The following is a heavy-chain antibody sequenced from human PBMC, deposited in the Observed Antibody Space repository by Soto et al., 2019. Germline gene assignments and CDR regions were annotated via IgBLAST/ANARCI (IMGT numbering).Heavy chain of an antibody. D-gene: IGHD1-1*01. V-gene: IGHV2-5*02. J-gene: IGHJ4*02. Sequence: QITLKESGPTRVKPTQTLTLTCTFSGFSLSARPVGVAWIRQPPGKALERLALIYWDDDKRYSPSPSLKGRLTVTKDTDKNQVVLKMTNMGPVDTAIYYCAHRAGSDGNWNGGYFDYWGQGALVTVSS. CDR3: AHRAGSDGNWNGGYFDY. CDR2: IYWDDDK. CDR1: GFSLSARPVG.